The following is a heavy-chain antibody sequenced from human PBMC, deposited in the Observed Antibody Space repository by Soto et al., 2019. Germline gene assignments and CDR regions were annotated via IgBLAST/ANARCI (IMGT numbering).Heavy chain of an antibody. D-gene: IGHD3-22*01. V-gene: IGHV5-51*01. CDR3: AGPYYDSSGYYGTAYY. Sequence: GESLKISCKGSGYSFTSYWIGWVRQMPGKGLEWMGIIYPGDSDTRYSPSFQGQVTISADKSISTAYLQWSSLKASDTAMYYCAGPYYDSSGYYGTAYYWGQGTLVTVSS. CDR1: GYSFTSYW. J-gene: IGHJ4*02. CDR2: IYPGDSDT.